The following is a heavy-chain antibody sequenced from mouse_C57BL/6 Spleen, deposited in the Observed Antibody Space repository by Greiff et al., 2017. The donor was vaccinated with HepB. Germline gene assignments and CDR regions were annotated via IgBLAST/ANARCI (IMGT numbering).Heavy chain of an antibody. Sequence: EVQLQQSGPELVKPGASVKIPCKASGYTFTDYNMDWVKQSHGKSLEWIGDINPNNGGTIYNQKFKGKATLTVDKSSSTAYMELRSLTSEDTAVYYCARRTPGSSYYFDYWGQGTTLTVSS. CDR2: INPNNGGT. V-gene: IGHV1-18*01. CDR3: ARRTPGSSYYFDY. CDR1: GYTFTDYN. J-gene: IGHJ2*01. D-gene: IGHD1-1*01.